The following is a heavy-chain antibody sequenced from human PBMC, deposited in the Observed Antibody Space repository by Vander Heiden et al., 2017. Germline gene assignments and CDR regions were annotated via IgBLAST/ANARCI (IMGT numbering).Heavy chain of an antibody. CDR3: TTDRGIGPRPLFDS. J-gene: IGHJ4*02. V-gene: IGHV3-15*01. CDR2: IKGRKDGGTT. Sequence: EVQLVESGGVLVEPGRSLTLSCAISGFTFSKGWLIWVRQTSAKGLEWVGRIKGRKDGGTTDYAAPVTGRFTISRDDSQNMLYLRMNGLKTEDTALYYCTTDRGIGPRPLFDSWGQGIPVTVSS. D-gene: IGHD6-6*01. CDR1: GFTFSKGW.